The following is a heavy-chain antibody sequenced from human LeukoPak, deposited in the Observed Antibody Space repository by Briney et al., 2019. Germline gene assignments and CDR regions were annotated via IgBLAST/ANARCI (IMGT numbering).Heavy chain of an antibody. CDR3: AREVPRPDIAAAPLDY. CDR1: GFTFSSYS. V-gene: IGHV3-48*04. CDR2: ISSSSSTI. J-gene: IGHJ4*02. Sequence: PGGSLRLSCAASGFTFSSYSMNWVRQAPGKGLEWVSYISSSSSTIYYANSVKGRFTISRDNAKNSLYLQMNSLRAEDTAVYYCAREVPRPDIAAAPLDYWGQGTLVTISS. D-gene: IGHD6-13*01.